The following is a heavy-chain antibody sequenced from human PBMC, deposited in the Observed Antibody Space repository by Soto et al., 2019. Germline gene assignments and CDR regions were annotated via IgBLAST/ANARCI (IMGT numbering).Heavy chain of an antibody. D-gene: IGHD3-22*01. Sequence: PGESLKISCKGSGYSFAGYWITWVRQKPGKGLEWMGRIDPSDSQTYYSPSFRGHVTISVTKSITTVFLQWSSLRASDTAMYYCARQIYDSDTGPNFQYYFDSWGQGNQVTVSS. CDR1: GYSFAGYW. CDR2: IDPSDSQT. V-gene: IGHV5-10-1*01. CDR3: ARQIYDSDTGPNFQYYFDS. J-gene: IGHJ4*02.